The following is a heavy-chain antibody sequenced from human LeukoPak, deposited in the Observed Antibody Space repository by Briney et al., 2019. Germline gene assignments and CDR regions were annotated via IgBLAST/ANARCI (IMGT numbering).Heavy chain of an antibody. Sequence: GGSLRLSCAASGFTFSSYWMHWVRQAPGKGLVWVSRINSDGRSTSYADSVKGRFTISRDNSKNTLHLQMNSLRAEDTAVYYCARPSSGYYHYDYWGPGTPVTVAS. CDR3: ARPSSGYYHYDY. V-gene: IGHV3-74*01. CDR1: GFTFSSYW. CDR2: INSDGRST. J-gene: IGHJ4*02. D-gene: IGHD3-22*01.